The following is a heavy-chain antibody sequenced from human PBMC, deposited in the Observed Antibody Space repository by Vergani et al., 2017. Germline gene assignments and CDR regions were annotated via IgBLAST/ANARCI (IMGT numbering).Heavy chain of an antibody. CDR1: GFTFSSNY. CDR3: ARERVPGDYFDY. J-gene: IGHJ4*02. D-gene: IGHD1-1*01. V-gene: IGHV3-66*01. CDR2: IYSGGST. Sequence: EVQLVESGGGLVQPGGSLRLSCAASGFTFSSNYMSWVRQAPGKGLEWVSVIYSGGSTYYADSVKGRFTISRDNSKNTLYLQMNSLRAEDTAVYYCARERVPGDYFDYWGQGTLVTVSS.